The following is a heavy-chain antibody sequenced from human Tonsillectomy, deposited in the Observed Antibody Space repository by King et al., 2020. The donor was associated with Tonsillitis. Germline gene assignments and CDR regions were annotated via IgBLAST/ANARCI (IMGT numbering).Heavy chain of an antibody. CDR3: ARTSFGTDY. CDR1: EFAFSTYG. Sequence: VQLVESGGDLVQPGGSLRLSCAASEFAFSTYGMSWVRQAPGKGLEWVSGITGSGDRTYYADSVKGRFTVFRDNSKNTLYLEMHSLRAEDTAVYYCARTSFGTDYWGQGTLVTVSS. J-gene: IGHJ4*02. CDR2: ITGSGDRT. V-gene: IGHV3-23*04. D-gene: IGHD6-13*01.